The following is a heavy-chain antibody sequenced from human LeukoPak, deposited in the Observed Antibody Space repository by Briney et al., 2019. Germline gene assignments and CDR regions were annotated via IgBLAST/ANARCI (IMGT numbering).Heavy chain of an antibody. CDR3: AKEMGSTIFGVVSIYYYYGMDV. CDR1: GFTFSSYG. J-gene: IGHJ6*02. Sequence: SGGSLRLSCAASGFTFSSYGMHWVRQAPGKGLEWVAVISYDGSNKYYADSVKGRFTISRDNSKNTLYLQMNSLRAEDTAVYYCAKEMGSTIFGVVSIYYYYGMDVWGQGTTVTVSS. V-gene: IGHV3-30*18. CDR2: ISYDGSNK. D-gene: IGHD3-3*01.